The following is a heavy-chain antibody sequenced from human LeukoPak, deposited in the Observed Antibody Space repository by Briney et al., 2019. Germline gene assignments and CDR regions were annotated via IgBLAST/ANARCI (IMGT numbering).Heavy chain of an antibody. D-gene: IGHD5-18*01. V-gene: IGHV3-30*04. CDR1: GFTFSFHA. CDR3: ARNRGVYNYDALDY. Sequence: TGRSLRLSCAASGFTFSFHAMHWVRQTPGKGLEWVAVFSFDGSNKYYADSVKGQFIISRDNSKNTLYLQMNSLRAEDTAMYYCARNRGVYNYDALDYWGQGTLVAVSS. J-gene: IGHJ4*02. CDR2: FSFDGSNK.